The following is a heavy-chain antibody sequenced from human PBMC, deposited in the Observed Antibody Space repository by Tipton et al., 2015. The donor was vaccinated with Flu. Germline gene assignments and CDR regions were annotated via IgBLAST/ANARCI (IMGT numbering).Heavy chain of an antibody. V-gene: IGHV4-39*06. CDR1: GGSIGSFC. CDR2: VCPVGNT. J-gene: IGHJ5*01. CDR3: ARRDYSNYVSDPKNWFDS. Sequence: TLSLTCTVSGGSIGSFCWGWIRQPPEKGLEWIGNVCPVGNTYYNPSLRSRVTISVDRSKNKFPLKLSSVTAADTAVYYCARRDYSNYVSDPKNWFDSWGQGTLVTVSS. D-gene: IGHD4-11*01.